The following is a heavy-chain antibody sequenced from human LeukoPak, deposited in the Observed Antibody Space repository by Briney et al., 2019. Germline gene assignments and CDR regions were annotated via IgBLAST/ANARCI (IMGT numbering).Heavy chain of an antibody. CDR1: GYTFTAYY. D-gene: IGHD4-11*01. Sequence: ASVKVSCKTSGYTFTAYYMDWVRQAPGQGLEWMGWINPNSGGTNYAQHFQGRVTMTRDTSISTAYLELSRLTSDDTAVYYCARDVRRNYGSHTMDVWGQGTTVTVSS. J-gene: IGHJ6*02. CDR2: INPNSGGT. CDR3: ARDVRRNYGSHTMDV. V-gene: IGHV1-2*02.